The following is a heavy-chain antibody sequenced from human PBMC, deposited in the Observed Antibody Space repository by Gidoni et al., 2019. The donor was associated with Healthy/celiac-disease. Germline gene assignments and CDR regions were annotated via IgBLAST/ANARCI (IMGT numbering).Heavy chain of an antibody. V-gene: IGHV3-33*01. J-gene: IGHJ4*02. Sequence: QVQLVESGGGVVQPGRSLRLSCAASGFTFSSYGMHWVRQAPGKGLEWVAVIWYDGSNKYYADSVKGRFTISRDNSKNTLYLQMNSLRAEDTAVYYCASDYYDSSGRPRIGGVEIDYWGQGTLVTVSS. D-gene: IGHD3-22*01. CDR1: GFTFSSYG. CDR2: IWYDGSNK. CDR3: ASDYYDSSGRPRIGGVEIDY.